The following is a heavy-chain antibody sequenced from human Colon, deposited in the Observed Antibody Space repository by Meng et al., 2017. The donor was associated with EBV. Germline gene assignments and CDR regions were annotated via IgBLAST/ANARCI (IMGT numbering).Heavy chain of an antibody. CDR3: AREDNNYGNIPLLTN. V-gene: IGHV4-30-4*01. Sequence: QGSVPGLVHPSQTLSLPCTLAGGSISSGDYYWSWIRQPPGKGLEWIGYIYYSGSTYSNASLKSRVTISIDRSKNQFSLKLSSVTAADTAVYYCAREDNNYGNIPLLTNWGQGALVTVSS. J-gene: IGHJ4*02. CDR1: GGSISSGDYY. CDR2: IYYSGST. D-gene: IGHD3-9*01.